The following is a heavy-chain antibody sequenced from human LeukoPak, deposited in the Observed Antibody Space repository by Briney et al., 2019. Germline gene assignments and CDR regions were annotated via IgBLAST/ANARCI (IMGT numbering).Heavy chain of an antibody. D-gene: IGHD5-24*01. J-gene: IGHJ4*02. CDR1: GFTFSSYW. Sequence: GGSLRLSCAASGFTFSSYWMHWVRQAPGKGLVWVSRINSDGSSTSYADSVKGRFTISRDNAKNTLYLQMNSLRAEDTAVYYCARAKMATIDGLDYWGRGTLVTVSS. CDR2: INSDGSST. V-gene: IGHV3-74*01. CDR3: ARAKMATIDGLDY.